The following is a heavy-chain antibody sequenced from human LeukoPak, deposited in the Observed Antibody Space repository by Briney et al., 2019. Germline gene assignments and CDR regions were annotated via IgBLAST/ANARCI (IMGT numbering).Heavy chain of an antibody. V-gene: IGHV3-30-3*02. CDR1: GFTFSSYA. CDR3: AKLGGSYLVTAAFDI. D-gene: IGHD1-26*01. Sequence: GGSLRLSCAASGFTFSSYAMHWVRQAPGKGLEWVAVISYDGSNKYYADSVKGRFIISRDNSKKTLYLQMNSLRAEDTAVFYCAKLGGSYLVTAAFDIWGQGTMVTVSS. CDR2: ISYDGSNK. J-gene: IGHJ3*02.